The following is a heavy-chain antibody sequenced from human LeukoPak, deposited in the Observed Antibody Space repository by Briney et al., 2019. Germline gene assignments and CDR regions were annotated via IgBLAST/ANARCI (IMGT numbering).Heavy chain of an antibody. CDR3: ARALFPNWFDP. J-gene: IGHJ5*02. V-gene: IGHV4-34*01. Sequence: PSETLSLTCTVSGGSISSYYWSWIRQPPGKGLEWIGEINHSGSTNYNPSLKSRVTISVDTSKNQFSLKLSSVTAADTAVYYCARALFPNWFDPWGQGTLVTVSS. CDR2: INHSGST. CDR1: GGSISSYY.